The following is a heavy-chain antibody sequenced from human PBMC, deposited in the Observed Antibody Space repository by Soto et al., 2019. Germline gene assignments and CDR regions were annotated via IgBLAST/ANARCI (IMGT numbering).Heavy chain of an antibody. D-gene: IGHD3-9*01. CDR3: ARDHYDILTGSPMGLY. V-gene: IGHV4-59*01. CDR1: GGPISGYY. J-gene: IGHJ4*02. Sequence: SETLSLTCTVSGGPISGYYWSWIRQPPGKGLEWIGYIYYSGSTNYNPSLKSRVTISVDTSKNQFSLKLSSVTAADTAVYYCARDHYDILTGSPMGLYWGQGTLVTVSS. CDR2: IYYSGST.